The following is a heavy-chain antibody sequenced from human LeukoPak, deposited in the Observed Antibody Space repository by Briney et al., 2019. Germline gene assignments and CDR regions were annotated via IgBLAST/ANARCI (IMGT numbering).Heavy chain of an antibody. CDR1: GGSISSGGYS. V-gene: IGHV4-30-2*01. J-gene: IGHJ4*02. D-gene: IGHD3-22*01. CDR2: IYHSGST. Sequence: LSLTCAVSGGSISSGGYSWSWIRQPPGKGLEWIGYIYHSGSTYYNPSLKSRVTISVDRSKNQFSLKLSSVTAADTAVYYCAGAGSSGYHPIVLDYWGQGTLVTDSS. CDR3: AGAGSSGYHPIVLDY.